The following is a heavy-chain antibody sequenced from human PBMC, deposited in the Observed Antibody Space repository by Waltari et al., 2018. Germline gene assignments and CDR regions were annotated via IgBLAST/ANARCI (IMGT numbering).Heavy chain of an antibody. V-gene: IGHV3-20*04. CDR1: GFTLDDHA. J-gene: IGHJ4*02. CDR2: IKWDGGFT. D-gene: IGHD6-6*01. Sequence: EVQLVESGGSLVRPGGSLRRSCAASGFTLDDHALNWVRQVPGKGLEWVAGIKWDGGFTAYVDSVKGRFTISRDNAKNSVYLQMNSLRSEDTALYYCAKSGNLAARPHFDFWGQGTRVTVSS. CDR3: AKSGNLAARPHFDF.